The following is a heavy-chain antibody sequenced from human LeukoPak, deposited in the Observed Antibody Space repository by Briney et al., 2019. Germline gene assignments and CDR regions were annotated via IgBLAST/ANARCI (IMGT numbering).Heavy chain of an antibody. Sequence: PGGSLRLSCAASGFTFSSYSMNWVRQAPGKGLEWVSSISSSSSYIYYADSVQGRFTISRDNAKNSLYLQMNSLRAEDTAVYYCARDRPFFATYYYDSSGYWGNYWGQGTLVTVS. CDR2: ISSSSSYI. CDR1: GFTFSSYS. CDR3: ARDRPFFATYYYDSSGYWGNY. J-gene: IGHJ4*02. D-gene: IGHD3-22*01. V-gene: IGHV3-21*01.